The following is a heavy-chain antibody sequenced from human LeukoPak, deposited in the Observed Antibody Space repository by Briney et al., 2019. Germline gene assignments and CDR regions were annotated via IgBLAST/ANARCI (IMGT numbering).Heavy chain of an antibody. CDR2: IIPIFGTA. J-gene: IGHJ3*02. CDR1: GGTISSYA. D-gene: IGHD5-18*01. Sequence: ASVKVSCKASGGTISSYATSWVRQAPGQGLEWMGGIIPIFGTANYAQKFQGRVTITADESTSTAYMELSSLRSEDTAVYYCARDPDTAMGGAAFDIWGQGTMVTVSS. V-gene: IGHV1-69*13. CDR3: ARDPDTAMGGAAFDI.